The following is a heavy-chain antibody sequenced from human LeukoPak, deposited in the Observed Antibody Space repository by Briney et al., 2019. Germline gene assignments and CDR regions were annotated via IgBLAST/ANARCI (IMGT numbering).Heavy chain of an antibody. D-gene: IGHD6-13*01. Sequence: GGSLRLSCAASGFTVSSNYMSWVRQAPGKGLGWVAVMWYDGSNEYYADSVKGRFTISRDNSKNTLYLQMNSLRAEDTAVYYCARDAAALVEDYYNYGMDVWGQGTTVTVSS. J-gene: IGHJ6*02. V-gene: IGHV3-33*08. CDR1: GFTVSSNY. CDR3: ARDAAALVEDYYNYGMDV. CDR2: MWYDGSNE.